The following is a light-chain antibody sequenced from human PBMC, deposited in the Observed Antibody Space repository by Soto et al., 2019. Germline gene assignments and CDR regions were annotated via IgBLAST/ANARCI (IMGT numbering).Light chain of an antibody. V-gene: IGLV2-14*01. CDR2: QVN. CDR1: NINVGGYDY. Sequence: QSVLTQPASVSGSPGQSITISSTGTNINVGGYDYVSWYQHYPGKAPKLLIYQVNNRPSGVSSRFSGSKSGNTASLTFSGLQAEDEADYYCSSLTSSNTWVFGGGTKLTVL. J-gene: IGLJ3*02. CDR3: SSLTSSNTWV.